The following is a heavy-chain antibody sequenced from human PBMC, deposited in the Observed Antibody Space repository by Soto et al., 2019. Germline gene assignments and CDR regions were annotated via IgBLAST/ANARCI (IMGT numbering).Heavy chain of an antibody. Sequence: TGGSLRLSCSASGFTFSSYAMHWVRQAPGKGLEYVSAISSNGGSTYYADSVKGRFTISRDNSKNTLYLQMSSLGAEDTAAYYCVTADCSGGSCSGAFDIWGQGTMVTVSS. V-gene: IGHV3-64D*06. CDR2: ISSNGGST. CDR1: GFTFSSYA. CDR3: VTADCSGGSCSGAFDI. J-gene: IGHJ3*02. D-gene: IGHD2-15*01.